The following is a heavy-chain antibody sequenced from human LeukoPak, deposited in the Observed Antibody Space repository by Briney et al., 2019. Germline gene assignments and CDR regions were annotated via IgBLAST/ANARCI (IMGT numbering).Heavy chain of an antibody. D-gene: IGHD6-6*01. CDR3: ARWVEYSSSSGNWFDP. CDR2: IIPIFGTA. J-gene: IGHJ5*02. CDR1: GGTFSSYA. V-gene: IGHV1-69*13. Sequence: SVKVSCKASGGTFSSYAISWVRQAPGQGLEWMGGIIPIFGTASYAQKFQGRVTITADESTSTAYMELSSLRSEDTAVYYCARWVEYSSSSGNWFDPWGQGTLVTVSS.